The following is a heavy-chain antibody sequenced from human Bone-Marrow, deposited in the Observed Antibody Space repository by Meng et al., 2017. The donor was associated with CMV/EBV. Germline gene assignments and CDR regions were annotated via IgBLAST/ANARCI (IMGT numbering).Heavy chain of an antibody. V-gene: IGHV1-2*02. D-gene: IGHD3-3*01. CDR1: GYTFTGYY. Sequence: ASVKVSCKASGYTFTGYYMHWVRQAPGQGLEWMGWINPNSGGTNYAQKFQGRVTMTRDTSISTAYMELSRLRSDDTAVYYCAKDRFLEWLLGSYFDYWRQGTLVTVS. J-gene: IGHJ4*02. CDR2: INPNSGGT. CDR3: AKDRFLEWLLGSYFDY.